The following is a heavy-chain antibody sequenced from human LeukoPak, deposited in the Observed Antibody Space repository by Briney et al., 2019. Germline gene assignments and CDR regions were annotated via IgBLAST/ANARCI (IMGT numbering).Heavy chain of an antibody. CDR3: ARDVAAAASHLDY. D-gene: IGHD2-15*01. CDR1: GFTFHDNA. J-gene: IGHJ4*02. V-gene: IGHV3-43D*03. Sequence: GGSLRLSCAASGFTFHDNAMHWVRQAPGKGLEWVSLISWDGGSTYYADSVKGRFTISRDNAKNSLYLQMNSLRAEDTAVYYCARDVAAAASHLDYWGQGTLVTVSS. CDR2: ISWDGGST.